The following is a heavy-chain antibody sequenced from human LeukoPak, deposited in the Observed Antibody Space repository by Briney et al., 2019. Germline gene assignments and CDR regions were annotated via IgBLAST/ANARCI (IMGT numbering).Heavy chain of an antibody. CDR1: VYSITSGYY. CDR3: ARHYYDSSGRDY. D-gene: IGHD3-22*01. CDR2: IYHSGST. V-gene: IGHV4-38-2*02. J-gene: IGHJ4*02. Sequence: SETLSLTCTVSVYSITSGYYWGWIRQPPGKGLEWIGTIYHSGSTYYNPSLKSRVTISVDTSKNQFSLRLSSVTAADTAVYYCARHYYDSSGRDYWGQGTLVTVSS.